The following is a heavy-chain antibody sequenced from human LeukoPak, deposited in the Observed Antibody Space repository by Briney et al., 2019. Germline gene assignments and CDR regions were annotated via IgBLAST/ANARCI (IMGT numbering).Heavy chain of an antibody. V-gene: IGHV1-2*02. CDR3: ARGYVRFDY. CDR1: GYIFTGYY. J-gene: IGHJ4*02. D-gene: IGHD5-18*01. CDR2: INPNSGDT. Sequence: ASVKVSCKASGYIFTGYYMHWVRQAPGQGLEWMGWINPNSGDTNFAQKFQGRVTMTRDTSISTAYMELSRLRSDDTAVYYCARGYVRFDYWGQGTLVTVSS.